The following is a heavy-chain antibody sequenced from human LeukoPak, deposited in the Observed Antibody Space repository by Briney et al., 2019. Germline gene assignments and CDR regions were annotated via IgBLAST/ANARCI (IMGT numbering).Heavy chain of an antibody. J-gene: IGHJ4*02. V-gene: IGHV3-30*02. CDR2: TRYDGSQN. Sequence: GGSLRLSCAASAFTFSTYGMRWVRQAPGKGLGWVSFTRYDGSQNYYADSVKGRFIISRDNSKITLYLQMNSLKAEDTAVYYCAKSSGGNWGYFDYWGQGTLVTVSS. CDR3: AKSSGGNWGYFDY. D-gene: IGHD4-23*01. CDR1: AFTFSTYG.